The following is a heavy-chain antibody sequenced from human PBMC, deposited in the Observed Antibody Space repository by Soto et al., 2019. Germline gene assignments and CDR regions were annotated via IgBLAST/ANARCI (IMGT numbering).Heavy chain of an antibody. V-gene: IGHV1-3*01. J-gene: IGHJ4*02. CDR3: ARDFRRDGYPKLEDYFDH. CDR2: INAGNGNT. CDR1: GYTFTSYA. D-gene: IGHD5-12*01. Sequence: QVQLVQSGAEVKKPGASVKVSCKASGYTFTSYAMHWVRQAPGQRLEWMGWINAGNGNTKYSQKFQGRVTITRDTAASTAYMELSSLRSEDTAVYYCARDFRRDGYPKLEDYFDHWGQGTLVTVSS.